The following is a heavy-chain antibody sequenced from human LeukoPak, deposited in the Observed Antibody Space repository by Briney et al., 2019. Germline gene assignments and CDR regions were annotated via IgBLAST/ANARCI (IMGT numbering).Heavy chain of an antibody. J-gene: IGHJ4*02. V-gene: IGHV3-49*04. CDR3: TRFTVVTPTDY. D-gene: IGHD4-23*01. CDR1: GFTFGDYA. CDR2: IRSKAYGGTT. Sequence: GGSRRLSCTASGFTFGDYAMSWVRQAPGKGLEWVGFIRSKAYGGTTEYAASVKGRFTISRDDSKSIAYLQMNSLKTEDTAVYYCTRFTVVTPTDYWGQGTLVTVSS.